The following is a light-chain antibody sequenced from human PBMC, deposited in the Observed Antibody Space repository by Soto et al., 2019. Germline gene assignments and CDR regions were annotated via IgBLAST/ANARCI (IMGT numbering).Light chain of an antibody. Sequence: DIQMTQSPSSLSASVGDRVTITCQASQDISIYLNWYQQKPGKAPKLLIYDASNLETGVPSRFSGSGSGTDFTFTISSLQPEDIATYYCQQYYNLPRTFGQGAKVEIK. J-gene: IGKJ1*01. CDR1: QDISIY. V-gene: IGKV1-33*01. CDR3: QQYYNLPRT. CDR2: DAS.